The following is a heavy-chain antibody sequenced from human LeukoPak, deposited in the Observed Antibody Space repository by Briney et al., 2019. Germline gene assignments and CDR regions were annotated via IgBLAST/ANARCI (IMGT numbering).Heavy chain of an antibody. CDR3: ARDRGSTSIAAANFDY. V-gene: IGHV1-69*05. D-gene: IGHD6-13*01. CDR2: IIPIFGTA. CDR1: GGTSSSYA. Sequence: SVKVSCKASGGTSSSYAISWVRQAPGQGLEWMGGIIPIFGTANYAQKFQGRVTITTDESTSTAYMELSSLRSEDTAVYYCARDRGSTSIAAANFDYWGQGTLVTVSS. J-gene: IGHJ4*02.